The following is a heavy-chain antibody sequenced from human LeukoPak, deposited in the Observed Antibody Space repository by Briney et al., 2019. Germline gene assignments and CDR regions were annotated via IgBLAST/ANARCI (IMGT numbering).Heavy chain of an antibody. CDR2: IYYSGST. CDR3: ARGQRLGSWFLYFDY. V-gene: IGHV4-59*12. Sequence: SETLSLTCTVSGVSISSYYWSWIRQPPGQGREWIGYIYYSGSTNSNPSLNSRVTISVDTSKDQFSLKLSSVTAADTAVYYCARGQRLGSWFLYFDYWGQGTLVTVSS. D-gene: IGHD6-13*01. J-gene: IGHJ4*02. CDR1: GVSISSYY.